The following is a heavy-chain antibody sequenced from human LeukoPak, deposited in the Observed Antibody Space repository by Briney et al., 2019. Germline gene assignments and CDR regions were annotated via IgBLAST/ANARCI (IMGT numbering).Heavy chain of an antibody. D-gene: IGHD3-22*01. CDR2: INHSGST. Sequence: SETLSLTCAVSGGSISSGGYYWSWIRQPPGKGLEWIGEINHSGSTNYNPSLKSRVTISVDTSKNQFSLKLSSVTAADTAVYYCAGNYYYDSSGYGYWGQGTLVTVSS. J-gene: IGHJ4*02. CDR3: AGNYYYDSSGYGY. CDR1: GGSISSGGYY. V-gene: IGHV4-34*01.